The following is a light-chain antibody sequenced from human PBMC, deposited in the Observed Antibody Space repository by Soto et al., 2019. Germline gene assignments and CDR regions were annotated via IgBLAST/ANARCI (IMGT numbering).Light chain of an antibody. V-gene: IGKV1-5*03. J-gene: IGKJ1*01. Sequence: DIQITHSPSSLSSSLGDIFTITFGAGRIISNYLNWYQQKPGKAPKLLIYKASTLKSGVPSRFSGSGSGTEFTLTISSLQPDDFATYYCQHYNSYSEAFGQGTKVDIK. CDR1: RIISNY. CDR2: KAS. CDR3: QHYNSYSEA.